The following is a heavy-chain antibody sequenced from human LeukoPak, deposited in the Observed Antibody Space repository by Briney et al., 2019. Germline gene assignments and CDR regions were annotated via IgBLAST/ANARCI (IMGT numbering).Heavy chain of an antibody. J-gene: IGHJ4*02. D-gene: IGHD7-27*01. V-gene: IGHV3-30*04. CDR1: GFTFSSHV. CDR3: ARSIRDPGEI. CDR2: ISTDGNTK. Sequence: PGGSLRLSCTASGFTFSSHVMHWVREAPGKGLEWGAVISTDGNTKVYADSVRGRFTISRDNSENTVNLQMNSLRDEDTALYFCARSIRDPGEICGEGTPVTVSS.